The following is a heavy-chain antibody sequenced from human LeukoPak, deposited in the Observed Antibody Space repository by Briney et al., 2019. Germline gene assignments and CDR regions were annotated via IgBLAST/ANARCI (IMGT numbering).Heavy chain of an antibody. CDR2: IYYSGST. V-gene: IGHV4-39*01. J-gene: IGHJ4*02. CDR3: ARHRDYYDSSGYDY. D-gene: IGHD3-22*01. Sequence: SETLSLTCTVSGGSISSSSYYWGWIRQPPGTGLEWIGSIYYSGSTYYNPSLKSRVTISVDTSKNQFSLKLSSVTAADTAVYYCARHRDYYDSSGYDYWGQGTLVTVSS. CDR1: GGSISSSSYY.